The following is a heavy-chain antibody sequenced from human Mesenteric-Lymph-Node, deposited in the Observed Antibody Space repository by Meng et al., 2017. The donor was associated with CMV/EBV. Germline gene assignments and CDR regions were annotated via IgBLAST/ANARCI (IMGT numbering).Heavy chain of an antibody. CDR1: GFTFSTYS. CDR3: ARKGYGMLDS. D-gene: IGHD2-15*01. V-gene: IGHV3-48*04. Sequence: LSLTCAASGFTFSTYSMNWVRQVPGKGLEWVSYISSSSSTIYYADSVKGRFTISRDNAKNSLYLQMNSLRAEDTAVYYCARKGYGMLDSWGQGTLVTVSS. CDR2: ISSSSSTI. J-gene: IGHJ4*02.